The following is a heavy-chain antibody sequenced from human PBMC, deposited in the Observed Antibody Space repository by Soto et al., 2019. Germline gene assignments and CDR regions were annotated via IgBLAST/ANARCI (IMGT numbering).Heavy chain of an antibody. Sequence: PSETLSLTCTVSGGSISSYYWSWIRQPPGKGLEWIGYIYYSGSTNYNPSLKSRVTISVDTSKNQFSLKLSSVTAADTAVYYCARLGDDYIWGGYRYRQYYYYMDVWGKGTTVTVSS. CDR3: ARLGDDYIWGGYRYRQYYYYMDV. V-gene: IGHV4-59*08. D-gene: IGHD3-16*02. CDR2: IYYSGST. J-gene: IGHJ6*03. CDR1: GGSISSYY.